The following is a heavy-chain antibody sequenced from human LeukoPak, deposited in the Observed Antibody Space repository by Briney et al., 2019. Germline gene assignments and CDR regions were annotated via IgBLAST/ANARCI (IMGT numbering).Heavy chain of an antibody. CDR1: GFIFSNYW. Sequence: GGSLRLSCAASGFIFSNYWMTWVRHAPGKGLEWVATIKQDGGEKYYVDSVKGRFTISRDNAKNSLYLQMNSLRAEDTAVYYCARETAVAGSLPASYYYYYMDVWGKGTTVTVSS. J-gene: IGHJ6*03. CDR3: ARETAVAGSLPASYYYYYMDV. CDR2: IKQDGGEK. V-gene: IGHV3-7*01. D-gene: IGHD6-19*01.